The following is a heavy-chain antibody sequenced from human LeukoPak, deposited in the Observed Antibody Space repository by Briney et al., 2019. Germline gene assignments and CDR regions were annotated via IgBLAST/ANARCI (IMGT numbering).Heavy chain of an antibody. V-gene: IGHV4-34*01. J-gene: IGHJ5*02. D-gene: IGHD6-19*01. CDR1: GGSFSGYY. CDR2: INHSGST. CDR3: ARSLYASSNNWFDP. Sequence: SETLSLTCAVYGGSFSGYYWSWIRQPPGKGLEWIGEINHSGSTNYNPSLKSRVTISVGTSKNQFSLKLSSVTAADTAVYYCARSLYASSNNWFDPWGQGTLVTVSS.